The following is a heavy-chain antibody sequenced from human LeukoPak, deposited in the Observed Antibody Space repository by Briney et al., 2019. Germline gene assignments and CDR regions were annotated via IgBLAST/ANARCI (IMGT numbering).Heavy chain of an antibody. CDR1: GFTFSSYA. CDR2: LSGSGGNT. Sequence: GGSLRLSCAVSGFTFSSYAMSWVRQAPGKGLEWVSSLSGSGGNTFYADSVRGRFTISRDNSKKTLYLQMNSLRVEDTAVYYCAKDPMDERGFDYWGQGTLVTVSA. J-gene: IGHJ4*02. CDR3: AKDPMDERGFDY. D-gene: IGHD1-1*01. V-gene: IGHV3-23*01.